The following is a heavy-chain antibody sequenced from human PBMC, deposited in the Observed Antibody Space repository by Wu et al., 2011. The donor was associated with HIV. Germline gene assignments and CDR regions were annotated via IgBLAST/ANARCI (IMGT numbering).Heavy chain of an antibody. D-gene: IGHD5-12*01. CDR1: FSSYA. Sequence: FSSYAISWVRQAPGQGLEWMGRIIPIFGTANYAQKFQGQESRLPADRSTSTAYMELSSLRSEDTAVYYCARGYSGYDGPRRGFDYWGQGTLVTVSS. V-gene: IGHV1-69*06. J-gene: IGHJ4*02. CDR3: ARGYSGYDGPRRGFDY. CDR2: IIPIFGTA.